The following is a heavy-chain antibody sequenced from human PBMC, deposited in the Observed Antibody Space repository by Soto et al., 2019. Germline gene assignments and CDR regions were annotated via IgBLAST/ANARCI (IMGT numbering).Heavy chain of an antibody. D-gene: IGHD1-26*01. Sequence: QVQLQESGPGLVKPSGTLSLTCTVSGASITTRSDAWWSWVRQPPGKGLEWIGEIYHSGSNNYNPSRKTRVTMSVDKSKNQFSLRLSSVTAADTAVYYCAKMVGATLVDYWGLGTLVTVSS. CDR3: AKMVGATLVDY. CDR2: IYHSGSN. CDR1: GASITTRSDAW. J-gene: IGHJ4*02. V-gene: IGHV4-4*02.